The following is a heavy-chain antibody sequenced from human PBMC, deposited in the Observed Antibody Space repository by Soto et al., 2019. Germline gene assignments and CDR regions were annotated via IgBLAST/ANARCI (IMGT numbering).Heavy chain of an antibody. Sequence: ASVKVSCKASGYTFTSYDINWVRQATGQGLEWMGWMNPNSGNTGYAQKFQGRVTMTRNTSISTAYMELSSLRSEDTAVYYCARAGAFGGACYYYYYMDVWCKGPTVTVSS. J-gene: IGHJ6*03. CDR1: GYTFTSYD. CDR2: MNPNSGNT. V-gene: IGHV1-8*01. D-gene: IGHD3-16*01. CDR3: ARAGAFGGACYYYYYMDV.